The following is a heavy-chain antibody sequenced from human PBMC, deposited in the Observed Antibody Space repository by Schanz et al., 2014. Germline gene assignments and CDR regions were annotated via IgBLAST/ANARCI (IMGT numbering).Heavy chain of an antibody. CDR1: GGSISSHF. CDR2: MYHSGSS. V-gene: IGHV4-59*11. J-gene: IGHJ4*02. D-gene: IGHD2-8*02. Sequence: QVQLQQWGAGLLKPSETLSLTCAVSGGSISSHFWSWIRQPPGKGLEWIGYMYHSGSSNYNPSLKSRVTISVDTSKNQFSLKMTSLTAADTAVYFCARVGGGILTSWYSLDSWGQGTLVTVSS. CDR3: ARVGGGILTSWYSLDS.